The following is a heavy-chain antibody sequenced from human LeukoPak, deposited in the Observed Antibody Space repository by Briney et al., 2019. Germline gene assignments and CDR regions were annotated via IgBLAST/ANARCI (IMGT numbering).Heavy chain of an antibody. Sequence: SETLSLTCAVYGGSFSGYYWSWIRQPPGKGLEWIGEINHSGSTNYNPSLKSRVTISVDTSKNQFSLKLSSVAAADTAVYYCARHSSGWYYFDYWGQGTLVTVSS. CDR1: GGSFSGYY. CDR2: INHSGST. CDR3: ARHSSGWYYFDY. D-gene: IGHD6-19*01. V-gene: IGHV4-34*01. J-gene: IGHJ4*02.